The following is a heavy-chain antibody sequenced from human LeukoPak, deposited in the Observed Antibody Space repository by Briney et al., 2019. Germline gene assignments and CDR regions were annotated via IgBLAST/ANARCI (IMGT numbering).Heavy chain of an antibody. CDR1: GGSISSSIYY. J-gene: IGHJ4*02. Sequence: SETLSLTCTGSGGSISSSIYYWGWIRQPPGKGLEWIGSIYYSGSTYYNPSLKSRVTISVDTSKTQFSLKLSSVTAADTAVYYCARHSDSSGYYFDYWGQGTLVTVSS. D-gene: IGHD3-22*01. CDR2: IYYSGST. CDR3: ARHSDSSGYYFDY. V-gene: IGHV4-39*01.